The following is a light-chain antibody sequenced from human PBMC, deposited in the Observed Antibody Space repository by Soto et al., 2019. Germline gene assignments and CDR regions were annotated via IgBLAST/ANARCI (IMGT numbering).Light chain of an antibody. CDR3: SPYTRSSPLL. CDR1: SSDVGGYNY. Sequence: SALTQPASVSGSPGQAITISCTGTSSDVGGYNYVSWYQQHPGKAPKLMIYEVSNRPSGVSNRFSGSKSGNTASLTISGLQAEDEADYYCSPYTRSSPLLFGTGPKVTVL. CDR2: EVS. J-gene: IGLJ1*01. V-gene: IGLV2-14*01.